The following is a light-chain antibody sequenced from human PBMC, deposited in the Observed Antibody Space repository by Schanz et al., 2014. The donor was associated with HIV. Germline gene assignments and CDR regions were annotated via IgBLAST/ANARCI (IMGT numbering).Light chain of an antibody. Sequence: QSVLTQPPSASGTPGQRVTISCSGSSSNIGSNYVYWYQQLPGTAPKLLIYRNNQRPSGVPDRFSGSKSGTSASLAISGLQSEDEADYFCCSYTGTYNYVFGSGTKLTVL. V-gene: IGLV1-47*01. CDR1: SSNIGSNY. CDR3: CSYTGTYNYV. CDR2: RNN. J-gene: IGLJ1*01.